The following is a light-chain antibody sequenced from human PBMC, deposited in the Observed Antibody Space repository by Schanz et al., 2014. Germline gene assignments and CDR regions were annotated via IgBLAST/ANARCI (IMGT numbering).Light chain of an antibody. CDR2: AAS. J-gene: IGKJ5*01. V-gene: IGKV3-20*01. CDR1: QSVSSSY. Sequence: EIVLTQSPGTLSLSPGERATLSCRASQSVSSSYLAWYQQRPGQAPRLLIYAASTRATGIPDRFSGSGSGTDFTLTISRLEPEDFAVYYCQQHPPITFGQGTRLEIK. CDR3: QQHPPIT.